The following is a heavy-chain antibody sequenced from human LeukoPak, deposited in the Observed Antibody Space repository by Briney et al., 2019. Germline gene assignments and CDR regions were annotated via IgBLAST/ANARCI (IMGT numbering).Heavy chain of an antibody. D-gene: IGHD1-26*01. Sequence: PGGSLRLSCAASGFTFSSYAMHWVRQAPGKGLEWVSGISWNSGSIGYADSVKGRFTISRDNAKNSLYLQMNSLRAEDTALYYCAKDRGRSGSYRYDAFDIWGQGTMVTVSS. J-gene: IGHJ3*02. CDR1: GFTFSSYA. V-gene: IGHV3-9*01. CDR3: AKDRGRSGSYRYDAFDI. CDR2: ISWNSGSI.